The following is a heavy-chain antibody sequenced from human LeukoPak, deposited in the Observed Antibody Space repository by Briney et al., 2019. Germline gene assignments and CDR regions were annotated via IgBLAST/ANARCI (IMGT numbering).Heavy chain of an antibody. D-gene: IGHD1-14*01. Sequence: SETLSLTCTVSRGSMSSYYWSWIRQSAGTGLEWIGRIHFSGSTNYNPSLKSRVTMSLDTSKNQVSLRLTSVTAADTAIYYCAQEPTESATAYWGQGALVTVSS. CDR2: IHFSGST. CDR3: AQEPTESATAY. J-gene: IGHJ4*02. CDR1: RGSMSSYY. V-gene: IGHV4-4*07.